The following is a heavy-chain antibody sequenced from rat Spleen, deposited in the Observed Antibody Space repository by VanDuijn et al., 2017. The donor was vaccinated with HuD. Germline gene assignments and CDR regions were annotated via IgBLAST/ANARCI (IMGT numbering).Heavy chain of an antibody. CDR2: IWGDGST. CDR1: GFSLTKHS. CDR3: ARYLTTTGVMDA. V-gene: IGHV2-1*01. D-gene: IGHD1-10*01. Sequence: QVQLKESGPGLVQPSETLSLSCTVSGFSLTKHSVSWVRQPPGKGLEWMGGIWGDGSTDYNSVLKSRLTINRDTSKSQVFLKMNSLQTEDTAMYFCARYLTTTGVMDAWGQGASVTVSS. J-gene: IGHJ4*01.